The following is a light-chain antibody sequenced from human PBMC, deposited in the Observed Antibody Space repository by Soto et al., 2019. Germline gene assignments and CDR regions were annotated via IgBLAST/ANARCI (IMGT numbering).Light chain of an antibody. J-gene: IGKJ2*01. CDR1: QGISNY. CDR3: QHYYNAPYT. Sequence: DIQMTQSPSSLSASVGDRVTITCRASQGISNYLAWYQQKPGKVPKLLIYSASTLQSGVPSRFSGSGSGTDFTLTISSLEPEDVATYYGQHYYNAPYTFGQGTKLEIK. CDR2: SAS. V-gene: IGKV1-27*01.